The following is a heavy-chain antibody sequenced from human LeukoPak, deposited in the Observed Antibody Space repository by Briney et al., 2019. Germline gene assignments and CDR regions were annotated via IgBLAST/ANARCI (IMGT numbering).Heavy chain of an antibody. V-gene: IGHV4-39*01. Sequence: SETLSLTCTVSGGSISSRSYYWGWIRQPPGKGLEWIGSIYYSGSTDYNPSLKSRVTISIDTSKNQFSLKLSSVSAADTAVYYCARHRGGYVDYWGQGTLVTVSS. CDR2: IYYSGST. J-gene: IGHJ4*02. CDR3: ARHRGGYVDY. CDR1: GGSISSRSYY. D-gene: IGHD3-10*01.